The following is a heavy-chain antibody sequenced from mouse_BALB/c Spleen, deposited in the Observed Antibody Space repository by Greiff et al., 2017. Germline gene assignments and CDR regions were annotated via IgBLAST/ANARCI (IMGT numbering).Heavy chain of an antibody. J-gene: IGHJ3*01. V-gene: IGHV2-9-2*01. D-gene: IGHD2-14*01. CDR1: GFSLTSYD. CDR2: IWTGGGT. CDR3: VRDRYDFAY. Sequence: VQRVESGPGLVAPSQSLSITCTVSGFSLTSYDISWIRQPPGKGLEWLGVIWTGGGTNYNSAFMSRLSISKDNSKSQVFLKMNSLQTDDTAIYYCVRDRYDFAYWGQGTLVTVSA.